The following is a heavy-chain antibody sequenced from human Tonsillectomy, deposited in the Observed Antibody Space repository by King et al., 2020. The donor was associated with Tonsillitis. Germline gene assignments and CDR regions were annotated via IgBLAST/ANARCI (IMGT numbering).Heavy chain of an antibody. Sequence: VQLVESGGGVVQPGRSLRLSCAASGFTFSSYGMHWVRQAPGKGLEWVAVISYDGSNKYYADSVKGRFTISRDNSKKTLYLQMNSLRAEDTAVYYGAKGGGWRYVGAHDAFDIWGQGTMVTVSS. D-gene: IGHD6-19*01. V-gene: IGHV3-30*18. CDR3: AKGGGWRYVGAHDAFDI. J-gene: IGHJ3*02. CDR2: ISYDGSNK. CDR1: GFTFSSYG.